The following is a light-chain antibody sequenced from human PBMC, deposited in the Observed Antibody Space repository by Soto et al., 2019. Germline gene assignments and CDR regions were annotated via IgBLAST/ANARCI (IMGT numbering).Light chain of an antibody. CDR1: SSNIGAGYD. V-gene: IGLV1-40*01. CDR2: GNS. Sequence: QSVLTEPPSVSGAPGQRVSISCTGSSSNIGAGYDVHWYQQLPGTAPKLLIYGNSNRPSGVPDRLSRSKSGTPASLAITGLQAEDEADYYCQPYESSRSGLFGGGTKLTVL. CDR3: QPYESSRSGL. J-gene: IGLJ3*02.